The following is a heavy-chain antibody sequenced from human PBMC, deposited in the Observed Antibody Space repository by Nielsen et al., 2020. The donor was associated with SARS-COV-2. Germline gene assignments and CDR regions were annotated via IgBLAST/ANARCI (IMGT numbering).Heavy chain of an antibody. CDR3: AKDQYYYGSGADY. Sequence: GESLKISCAASGFTFSSYAMSWVRQAPGKGLEWVSAISGSGGSTYYADSVKGRFTISRDNSKNTLYLQMNSLRAEDTAVYYCAKDQYYYGSGADYWGQGTLVTVSS. CDR2: ISGSGGST. J-gene: IGHJ4*02. D-gene: IGHD3-10*01. CDR1: GFTFSSYA. V-gene: IGHV3-23*01.